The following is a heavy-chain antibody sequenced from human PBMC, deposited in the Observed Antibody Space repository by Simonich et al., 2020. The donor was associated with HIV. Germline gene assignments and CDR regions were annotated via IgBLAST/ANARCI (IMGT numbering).Heavy chain of an antibody. D-gene: IGHD6-13*01. V-gene: IGHV1-69*13. CDR2: IIPIFGTT. J-gene: IGHJ5*02. CDR3: ARGGGEQQLVSWFDP. Sequence: GAEVKKPGASMKVSCKASGGTFSSHVISWVRQAPGQGLEWMGGIIPIFGTTHNAQKFQGRGTITADESTSTAYMELSSLRSEDTAVYYCARGGGEQQLVSWFDPWGQGTLVTVSS. CDR1: GGTFSSHV.